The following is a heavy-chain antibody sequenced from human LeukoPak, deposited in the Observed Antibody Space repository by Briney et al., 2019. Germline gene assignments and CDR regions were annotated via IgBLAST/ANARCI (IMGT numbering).Heavy chain of an antibody. Sequence: SETLSLTCAVSGGSISSSNWWSWVRQPPGKGLEWIGEIYHSGSTNYNPSLKSRVTISVDKSKNQFSLKLSSVTAADTAVYYCARGRPLSTMIVVVITPKGYFDYWGQGTLVTVSS. V-gene: IGHV4-4*02. D-gene: IGHD3-22*01. CDR3: ARGRPLSTMIVVVITPKGYFDY. CDR1: GGSISSSNW. CDR2: IYHSGST. J-gene: IGHJ4*02.